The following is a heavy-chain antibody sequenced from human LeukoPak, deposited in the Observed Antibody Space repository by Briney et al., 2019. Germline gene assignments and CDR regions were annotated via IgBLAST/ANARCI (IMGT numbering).Heavy chain of an antibody. V-gene: IGHV3-21*01. D-gene: IGHD6-13*01. J-gene: IGHJ4*02. CDR1: GFTFSSYS. CDR3: ARDRSSSSWTEGSLGY. Sequence: GGSLRLSCAASGFTFSSYSMNWVRQAPGKGLEWVSSISSSSSYIYYADSVKGRFTISRDNAKNSLYLQMNSLRAEDTAVYYCARDRSSSSWTEGSLGYWGQGTLVTVSS. CDR2: ISSSSSYI.